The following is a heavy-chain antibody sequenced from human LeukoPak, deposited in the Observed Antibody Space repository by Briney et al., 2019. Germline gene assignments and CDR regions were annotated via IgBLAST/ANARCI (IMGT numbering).Heavy chain of an antibody. Sequence: SVKVSCKASGGTFSSYAISWVRQAPGQGLEWMGGIIPIFGTANYAQKFQGRVTITADESTSTAYMELSSLRSEDTAVYYCARDPNTYYVWGSYPPHAFDIWGQGTMVTVSS. V-gene: IGHV1-69*01. CDR1: GGTFSSYA. CDR3: ARDPNTYYVWGSYPPHAFDI. J-gene: IGHJ3*02. CDR2: IIPIFGTA. D-gene: IGHD3-16*02.